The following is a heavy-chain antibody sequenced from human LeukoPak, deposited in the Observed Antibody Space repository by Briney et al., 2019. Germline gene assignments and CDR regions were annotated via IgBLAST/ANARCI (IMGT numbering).Heavy chain of an antibody. Sequence: SETLSLTCTVSGGSITNYYWSWIRQPPGKGLEWIGYVYYSGSTNYNPSLKSRVTISVDTSKNQFSLKLSSVTAADTAVYYCVRDLWGAGGTQYWGQGTQVIVSS. J-gene: IGHJ4*02. D-gene: IGHD6-13*01. CDR2: VYYSGST. CDR3: VRDLWGAGGTQY. CDR1: GGSITNYY. V-gene: IGHV4-59*01.